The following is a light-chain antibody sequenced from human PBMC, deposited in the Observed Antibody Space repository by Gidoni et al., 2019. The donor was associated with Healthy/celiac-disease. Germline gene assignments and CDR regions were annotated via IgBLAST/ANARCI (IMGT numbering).Light chain of an antibody. Sequence: DFQMTQSPSSLSASVGDRVTITCRVSQSISSFLNWYQQKPGKAPKLLIYAASSLQSGVPSRFSGSGSGTDFTLTISSLQPEDFATYYCQQGYSTPRTFGQGTKVEIK. V-gene: IGKV1-39*01. J-gene: IGKJ1*01. CDR3: QQGYSTPRT. CDR2: AAS. CDR1: QSISSF.